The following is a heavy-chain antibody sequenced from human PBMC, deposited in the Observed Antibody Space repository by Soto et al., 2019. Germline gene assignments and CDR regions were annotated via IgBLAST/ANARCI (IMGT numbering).Heavy chain of an antibody. D-gene: IGHD7-27*01. CDR3: AREVSGVLYFDL. Sequence: QVQLVQSGAEVKKPGSSVKVSCKASGGTFSSYAISWVRQAHGQGLEWMGGIIPIFGTANYAQKFQGRVTITADESTSTAYMELSSLRSEDTSVYYCAREVSGVLYFDLWGRGTLVTVSS. V-gene: IGHV1-69*12. CDR1: GGTFSSYA. J-gene: IGHJ2*01. CDR2: IIPIFGTA.